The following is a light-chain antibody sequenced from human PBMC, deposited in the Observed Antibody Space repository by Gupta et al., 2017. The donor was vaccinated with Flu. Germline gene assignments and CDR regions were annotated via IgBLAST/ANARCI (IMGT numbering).Light chain of an antibody. CDR1: ALPKQY. Sequence: SYELPQPPSVSVSPGQTARITCSGDALPKQYAYWYQQKPGQAPVLVIYKDSERPSGIPERFSGSSSGTTVTLTISGVQAEDEADYYCQSADSSGTSVFGTGTKVTVL. V-gene: IGLV3-25*02. J-gene: IGLJ1*01. CDR3: QSADSSGTSV. CDR2: KDS.